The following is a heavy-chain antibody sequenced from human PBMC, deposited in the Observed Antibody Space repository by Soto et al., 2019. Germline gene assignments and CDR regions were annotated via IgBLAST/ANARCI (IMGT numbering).Heavy chain of an antibody. CDR1: GFNFGDNA. D-gene: IGHD1-1*01. CDR3: NARGTTGTTRMAFDH. CDR2: ISWNSGYI. V-gene: IGHV3-9*01. Sequence: EVQLVESGGGLVQPGGSLRLSCAASGFNFGDNAMHWVRQVPGKGLEWISGISWNSGYIGYADSVRGRFTISRDNAKNAPYLVMNSLTVDDSALNYCNARGTTGTTRMAFDHWGQGTLVTVSS. J-gene: IGHJ4*02.